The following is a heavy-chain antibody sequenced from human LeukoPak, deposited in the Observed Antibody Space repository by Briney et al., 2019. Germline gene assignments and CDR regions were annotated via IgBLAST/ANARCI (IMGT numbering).Heavy chain of an antibody. CDR3: ASYDSSGYYSDY. V-gene: IGHV4-30-2*01. CDR2: IYHSGST. J-gene: IGHJ4*02. D-gene: IGHD3-22*01. CDR1: GGSISSGGYS. Sequence: SETLSLTCAVSGGSISSGGYSWSWIRQPPGKGLEWIGYIYHSGSTYYNPSLKSRVTISVDTSKNQFSLKLSSVTAADTAVYYCASYDSSGYYSDYWGQGTLVTVSS.